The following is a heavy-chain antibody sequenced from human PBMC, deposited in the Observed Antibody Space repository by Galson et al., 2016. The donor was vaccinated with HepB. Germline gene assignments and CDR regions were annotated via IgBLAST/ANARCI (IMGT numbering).Heavy chain of an antibody. CDR1: GFTFSNYW. Sequence: SLRLSCAASGFTFSNYWMNWVRQAPGKGLEWVANIIQDGSEKYYVDSVKGRFTISRDNSKNTLYLYMNNLTAGDTAIYYCGKRGGFDYWGQGALVTVSS. CDR2: IIQDGSEK. V-gene: IGHV3-7*03. CDR3: GKRGGFDY. J-gene: IGHJ4*02. D-gene: IGHD3-16*01.